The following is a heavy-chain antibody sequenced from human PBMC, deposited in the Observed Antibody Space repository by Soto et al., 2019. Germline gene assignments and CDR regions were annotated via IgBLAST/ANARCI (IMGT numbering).Heavy chain of an antibody. CDR1: GGSISSGGYY. CDR3: ARSTNSGVNSFELASYYYYMDV. D-gene: IGHD3-10*01. J-gene: IGHJ6*03. CDR2: IYYSGST. Sequence: SETLSLTCTVSGGSISSGGYYWSWIRQHPGKGLEWIGYIYYSGSTYYNPSLKSRVTISVDTSKNQFSLKLSSVTAADTAVYYCARSTNSGVNSFELASYYYYMDVWGKGTTVTVSS. V-gene: IGHV4-31*03.